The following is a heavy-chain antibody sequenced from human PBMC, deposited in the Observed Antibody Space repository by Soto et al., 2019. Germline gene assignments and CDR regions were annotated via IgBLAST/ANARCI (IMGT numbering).Heavy chain of an antibody. V-gene: IGHV3-30*18. CDR2: ISYDGSNK. CDR3: AKDLTGYYYGSGRAAFDY. CDR1: GFTFSSYG. J-gene: IGHJ4*02. D-gene: IGHD3-10*01. Sequence: ESGGGVVQPGRSLRLSCAASGFTFSSYGMHWVRQAPGKGLEWVAVISYDGSNKYYADSVKGRFTISRDNSKNTLDLQMNSLRAEDTAVYDCAKDLTGYYYGSGRAAFDYWGQGTLVTVSS.